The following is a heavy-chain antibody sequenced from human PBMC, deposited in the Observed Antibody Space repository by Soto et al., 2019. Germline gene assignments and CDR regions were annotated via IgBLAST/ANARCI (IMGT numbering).Heavy chain of an antibody. CDR3: AREDDGMDV. CDR2: IFHSGNS. Sequence: PSETLPLTCAVSGSSMSGFYWGWVRQPPGKGLEWIGSIFHSGNSYYNPSLKSRVILSVDTSKNQFSLNLTAAIAADTAVYYCAREDDGMDVWGQGTPVTVSS. V-gene: IGHV4-38-2*02. J-gene: IGHJ6*02. CDR1: GSSMSGFY.